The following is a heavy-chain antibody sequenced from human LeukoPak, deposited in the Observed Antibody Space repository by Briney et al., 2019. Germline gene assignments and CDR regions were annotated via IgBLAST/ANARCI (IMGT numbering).Heavy chain of an antibody. CDR1: GYTFTGYY. J-gene: IGHJ5*02. V-gene: IGHV1-2*02. Sequence: ASVKDSCKASGYTFTGYYMHWVRQAPGQGLEWMGWINPNSGGTNYAQKFQGRVTMTRDTSISTAYMELSRLRSDDTAVYYCARLAVPGIAVSRWFDPWGQGTLVTVSS. CDR3: ARLAVPGIAVSRWFDP. D-gene: IGHD6-19*01. CDR2: INPNSGGT.